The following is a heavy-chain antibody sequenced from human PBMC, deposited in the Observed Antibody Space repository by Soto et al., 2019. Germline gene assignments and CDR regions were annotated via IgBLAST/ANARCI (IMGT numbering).Heavy chain of an antibody. CDR2: IYYSGST. CDR3: ARTVRGVISHFDY. D-gene: IGHD3-10*01. CDR1: GGSISSSSYY. Sequence: SETLSLTCTVSGGSISSSSYYWGWIRQPPGKGLEWIGSIYYSGSTYYNPSLKSRVTISVDTSKNQFSLKLSSVTAADTAVYYCARTVRGVISHFDYWGQGTLVTVSS. J-gene: IGHJ4*02. V-gene: IGHV4-39*01.